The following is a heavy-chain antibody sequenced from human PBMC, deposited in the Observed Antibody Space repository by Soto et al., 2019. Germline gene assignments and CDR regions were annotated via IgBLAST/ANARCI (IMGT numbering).Heavy chain of an antibody. J-gene: IGHJ4*02. D-gene: IGHD6-13*01. V-gene: IGHV1-69*02. CDR3: ARGPRIRIAAAGTLGSLLDY. CDR1: GGTFSSYT. CDR2: IIPILGIA. Sequence: GASVKVSCKASGGTFSSYTISWVRQAPGQGLEWMGRIIPILGIANYAQKFQGRVTITADKSTSTAYMELSSLRSEDTAVHYCARGPRIRIAAAGTLGSLLDYWGQGTLVTVSS.